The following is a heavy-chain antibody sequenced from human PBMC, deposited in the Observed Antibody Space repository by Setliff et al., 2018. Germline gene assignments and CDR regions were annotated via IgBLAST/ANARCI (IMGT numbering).Heavy chain of an antibody. CDR2: IYTSGST. D-gene: IGHD3-22*01. Sequence: PSETLSLTCTVSGGSISSGSYYWSWIWQPAGKGLEWIGHIYTSGSTNYNPSLKSRVTISVDTSKNQFSLKLSSVTAADTAVHYCARAHPSRMIVVVRAYYYFDYWGQGTLVTV. J-gene: IGHJ4*02. CDR3: ARAHPSRMIVVVRAYYYFDY. V-gene: IGHV4-61*09. CDR1: GGSISSGSYY.